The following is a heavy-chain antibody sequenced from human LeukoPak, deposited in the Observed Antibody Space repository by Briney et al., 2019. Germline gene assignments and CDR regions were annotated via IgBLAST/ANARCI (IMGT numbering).Heavy chain of an antibody. CDR2: MNPNSGNT. J-gene: IGHJ4*02. CDR1: GYTFTSYE. V-gene: IGHV1-8*01. Sequence: GASVKVSCKASGYTFTSYEINWVRQATGEGLEWMGWMNPNSGNTGYAQKFQGRVTMTRNTSISTAYMELSSLRSEDTAVYYCARGPGIAADHNDYWGQGTLVTVSS. CDR3: ARGPGIAADHNDY. D-gene: IGHD6-13*01.